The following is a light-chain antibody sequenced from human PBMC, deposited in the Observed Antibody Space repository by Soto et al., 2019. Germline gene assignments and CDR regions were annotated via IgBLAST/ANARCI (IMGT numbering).Light chain of an antibody. CDR1: SSDVGGYNF. Sequence: QSALTQPASVSGSPGQSITISCTGPSSDVGGYNFVSWYQQHPGKAPKFIIYDVRNRPSGVSNRFSGSRSGNTASLTISGLQAEDEADYYCSSYTSSSTVIFGGGTKLTVL. J-gene: IGLJ2*01. CDR3: SSYTSSSTVI. CDR2: DVR. V-gene: IGLV2-14*03.